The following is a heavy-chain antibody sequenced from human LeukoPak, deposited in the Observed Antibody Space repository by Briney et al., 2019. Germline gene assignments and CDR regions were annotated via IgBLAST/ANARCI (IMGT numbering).Heavy chain of an antibody. J-gene: IGHJ4*02. Sequence: SQTLSLTCTVARGSPSVHSWGSIRQPPGKRLEPVGHIYYTGTTFYNPSLNSRVTITLDTSRNQFSLRLTSVIAADTAVYYCARFSWGCSTASCYLTNWGQGALVTVSS. CDR1: RGSPSVHS. CDR3: ARFSWGCSTASCYLTN. V-gene: IGHV4-59*11. D-gene: IGHD2-2*01. CDR2: IYYTGTT.